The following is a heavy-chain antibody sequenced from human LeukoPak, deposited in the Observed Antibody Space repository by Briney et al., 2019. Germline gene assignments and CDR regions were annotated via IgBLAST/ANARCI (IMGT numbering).Heavy chain of an antibody. V-gene: IGHV3-64*01. J-gene: IGHJ1*01. D-gene: IGHD2-2*02. CDR2: ISSNGGST. CDR3: ARGTFAVVVPAVIGGWYFQH. CDR1: GFTFSSYA. Sequence: PGGSLRLSCAASGFTFSSYAMHWVRQAPGKGLEYVSAISSNGGSTYYANSVKGRFTISRDNSKNTLYLQMGSLRAEDMAVYYCARGTFAVVVPAVIGGWYFQHWGQGTLVTVSS.